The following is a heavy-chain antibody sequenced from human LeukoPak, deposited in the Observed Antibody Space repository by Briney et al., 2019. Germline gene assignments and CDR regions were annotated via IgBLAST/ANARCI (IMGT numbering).Heavy chain of an antibody. V-gene: IGHV3-48*04. Sequence: GGSLRLSCAASGFTFSRYSMNWVRQAPGKGVEWGSYISSSSSKIYYADSVKGRFTISRDNAKNSLYLQMNSLRAEDTAVYYCARRYSSSGMDVWGKGTTVTVSS. CDR1: GFTFSRYS. CDR3: ARRYSSSGMDV. J-gene: IGHJ6*03. CDR2: ISSSSSKI. D-gene: IGHD6-6*01.